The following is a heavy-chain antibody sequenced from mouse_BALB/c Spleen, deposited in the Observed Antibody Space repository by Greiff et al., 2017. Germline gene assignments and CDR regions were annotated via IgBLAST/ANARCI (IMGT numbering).Heavy chain of an antibody. J-gene: IGHJ3*01. D-gene: IGHD1-1*01. V-gene: IGHV3-6*02. CDR1: GYSITSGYY. CDR2: ISYDGSN. Sequence: VQLQQSGPGLVKPSQSLSLTCSVTGYSITSGYYWNWIRQFPGNKLEWMGYISYDGSNNYNPSLKNRISITRDTSKNQFFLKLNSVTTEDTATYYCARRDYGSSPFAYWGQGTLVTVSA. CDR3: ARRDYGSSPFAY.